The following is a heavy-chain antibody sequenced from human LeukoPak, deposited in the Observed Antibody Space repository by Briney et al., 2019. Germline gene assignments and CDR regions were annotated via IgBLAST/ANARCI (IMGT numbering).Heavy chain of an antibody. V-gene: IGHV1-18*01. CDR2: ISAYNGNT. D-gene: IGHD6-13*01. CDR1: GYTFTSYG. Sequence: GASVKVSCKASGYTFTSYGISWVRQAPGQGLEWMGWISAYNGNTNYAQKLQGRVTMTTDTSTSTAYMELRSLRSDDTAVYYCARVSSIAAAGFGTFDDAFDIWGQGTMVTVSS. J-gene: IGHJ3*02. CDR3: ARVSSIAAAGFGTFDDAFDI.